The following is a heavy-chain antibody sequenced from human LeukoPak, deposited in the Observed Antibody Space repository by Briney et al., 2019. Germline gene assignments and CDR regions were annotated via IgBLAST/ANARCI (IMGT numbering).Heavy chain of an antibody. V-gene: IGHV3-30*18. Sequence: GGSLRLSCAASGFTFSSYGVHWVRQAPGKGLEWVAVISYDGSNKYYADSVKGRFTISRDNSKNTLYLQMNSLRAEDTAVYYCAKDPHTTVTTPPTDYWGQGTLVTVSS. CDR3: AKDPHTTVTTPPTDY. J-gene: IGHJ4*02. CDR1: GFTFSSYG. CDR2: ISYDGSNK. D-gene: IGHD4-17*01.